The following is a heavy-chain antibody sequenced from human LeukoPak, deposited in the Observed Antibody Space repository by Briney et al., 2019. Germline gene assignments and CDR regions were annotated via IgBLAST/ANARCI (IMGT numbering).Heavy chain of an antibody. Sequence: HPGVSLRLSCTASGFTFSSYAMSWVRQAPGKGLEWVSAISGSGTGTFYADSVKGRFTVSRDNFKDTLYLQLNSLRAEDTAVYWCAKAPYDYIWRSYRQDYRHHYYYAMDVWGHGTTVTVSS. J-gene: IGHJ6*02. CDR2: ISGSGTGT. CDR3: AKAPYDYIWRSYRQDYRHHYYYAMDV. D-gene: IGHD3-16*02. V-gene: IGHV3-23*01. CDR1: GFTFSSYA.